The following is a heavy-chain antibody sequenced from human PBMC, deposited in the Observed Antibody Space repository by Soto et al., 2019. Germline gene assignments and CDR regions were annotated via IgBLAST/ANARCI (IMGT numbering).Heavy chain of an antibody. CDR2: IIPIFGTA. CDR1: GGTFSSYA. Sequence: ASVKVSCKASGGTFSSYAFSWVRQAPGQGLEWMGGIIPIFGTANYAQRFQGRVTITADESTSTAYMELSSLRSEDTAMYYCASEGYGDYGKPFDYWGQGTLVTVSS. CDR3: ASEGYGDYGKPFDY. D-gene: IGHD4-17*01. J-gene: IGHJ4*02. V-gene: IGHV1-69*13.